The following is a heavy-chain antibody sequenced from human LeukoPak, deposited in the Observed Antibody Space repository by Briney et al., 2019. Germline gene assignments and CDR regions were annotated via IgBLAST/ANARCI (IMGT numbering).Heavy chain of an antibody. CDR1: GGSISSSTYY. CDR2: FSHRGGS. CDR3: ARRPRNSGTYDGPSGLDY. V-gene: IGHV4-39*07. D-gene: IGHD1-26*01. Sequence: PSETLSLTCTVSGGSISSSTYYWGWVRQPPGKGLEWIGSFSHRGGSYHNPSLKSRVTISGDTSKNQFSLKLSSVTATDTAMYYCARRPRNSGTYDGPSGLDYWGQGTPVTVSS. J-gene: IGHJ4*02.